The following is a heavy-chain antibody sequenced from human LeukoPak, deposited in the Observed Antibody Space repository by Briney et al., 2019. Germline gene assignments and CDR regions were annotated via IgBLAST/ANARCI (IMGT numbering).Heavy chain of an antibody. CDR1: GGTFSSYA. J-gene: IGHJ3*02. Sequence: GASVKVSCKASGGTFSSYAISWVRQAPGQGLEWMGRIIPILGIANYAQKFQGRVTITADKSTSTAYMELSSLRSEDTAVYYCARDGVVEGAFDIWGQGTMVTVSS. CDR2: IIPILGIA. D-gene: IGHD2-15*01. CDR3: ARDGVVEGAFDI. V-gene: IGHV1-69*04.